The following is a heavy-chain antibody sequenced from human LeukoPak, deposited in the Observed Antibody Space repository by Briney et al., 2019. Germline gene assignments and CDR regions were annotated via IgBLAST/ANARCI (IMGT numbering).Heavy chain of an antibody. CDR3: ARTPPSPLYCSSTSCYPRGESYFDY. Sequence: SETLSLTCAVYGESFSGYYWSWIRQPPGKGLEWIGEINHSGSTNYNPSLKSRVTISVDTSKNQFSLKLSSVTAADTAVYYCARTPPSPLYCSSTSCYPRGESYFDYWGQGTLVTVSS. CDR1: GESFSGYY. J-gene: IGHJ4*02. CDR2: INHSGST. V-gene: IGHV4-34*01. D-gene: IGHD2-2*01.